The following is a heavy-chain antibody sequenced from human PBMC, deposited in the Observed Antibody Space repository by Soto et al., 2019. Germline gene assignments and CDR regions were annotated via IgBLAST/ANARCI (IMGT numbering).Heavy chain of an antibody. CDR1: GDSISSGDYY. Sequence: SETLSLTCTVSGDSISSGDYYWSWIRQPPGKGLEWIGYIFYSGSTYYNPSLRGRITISMDTSKNQFSLNLNSVTAADTAVYYCARANVNVVPADRRGWFDPWGQGTQVTVSS. V-gene: IGHV4-30-4*02. CDR3: ARANVNVVPADRRGWFDP. J-gene: IGHJ5*02. D-gene: IGHD2-2*01. CDR2: IFYSGST.